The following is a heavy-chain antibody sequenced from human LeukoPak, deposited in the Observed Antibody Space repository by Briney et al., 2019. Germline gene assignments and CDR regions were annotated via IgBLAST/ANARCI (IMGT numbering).Heavy chain of an antibody. V-gene: IGHV4-59*08. CDR3: AGRFTRDNDCGDEDAFDI. J-gene: IGHJ3*02. D-gene: IGHD4-17*01. Sequence: SETLSLTCTVSGGSISSYYWSWIRQPPGKGLEWIGYIYYSGSTNYNPSLKSRVTISVDTSKNQFSLKLSSVTAADTAVYYCAGRFTRDNDCGDEDAFDIWGQGTMVTVSS. CDR2: IYYSGST. CDR1: GGSISSYY.